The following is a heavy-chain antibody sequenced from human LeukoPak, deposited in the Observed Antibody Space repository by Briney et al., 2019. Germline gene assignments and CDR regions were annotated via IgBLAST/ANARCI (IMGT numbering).Heavy chain of an antibody. CDR3: ACSGGSLLPYYYYYGMDV. D-gene: IGHD2-15*01. CDR2: IYYSGST. Sequence: SETLSLTCTVSGGSISNSSYYWGWIRQPPGKGLEWIGSIYYSGSTYYNPSLKSRVTISVDTSKNQFSLKLSSVTAADTAVYYCACSGGSLLPYYYYYGMDVWGQGTTVTVSS. CDR1: GGSISNSSYY. V-gene: IGHV4-39*01. J-gene: IGHJ6*02.